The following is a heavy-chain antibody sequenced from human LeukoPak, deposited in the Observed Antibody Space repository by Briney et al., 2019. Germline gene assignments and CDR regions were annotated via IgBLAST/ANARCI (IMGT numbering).Heavy chain of an antibody. CDR3: AREGGFYRPLDY. D-gene: IGHD3-3*01. CDR2: VHLDGRT. Sequence: SQTLSLTCGVSGGSVINTNWWTWVRRPPGKGLEWIGEVHLDGRTNYNPSLESRLTMSVDVSENQVSPKLTSVTAADTAVYYCAREGGFYRPLDYSGQGTLVTVSS. J-gene: IGHJ4*02. V-gene: IGHV4-4*02. CDR1: GGSVINTNW.